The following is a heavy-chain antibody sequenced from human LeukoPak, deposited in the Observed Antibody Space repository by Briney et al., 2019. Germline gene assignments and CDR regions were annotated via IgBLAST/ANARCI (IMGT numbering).Heavy chain of an antibody. D-gene: IGHD3-22*01. CDR1: GYTFTSYG. CDR3: ARDKDDSSGYYSPFDY. V-gene: IGHV1-69*04. CDR2: IIPILGIA. Sequence: GASVKVSCKASGYTFTSYGISWVRQAPGQGLEWMGRIIPILGIANYAQKFQGRVTITADKSTSTAYMELSSLRSEDTAVYYCARDKDDSSGYYSPFDYWGQGTLVTVSS. J-gene: IGHJ4*02.